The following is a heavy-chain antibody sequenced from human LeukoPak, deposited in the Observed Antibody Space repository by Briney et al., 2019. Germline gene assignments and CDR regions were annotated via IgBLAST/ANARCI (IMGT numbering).Heavy chain of an antibody. CDR2: INGDGSNS. Sequence: GGXXRLSCVASGFTFTTYWMHWVRQAPGKGLVGVSRINGDGSNSNYEDSVKGRFTISRDNARNTLYLQMNGLRAEDTALYYCARTSPTSHFDFWGQGTLVTVSS. V-gene: IGHV3-74*01. D-gene: IGHD3-16*01. J-gene: IGHJ4*02. CDR1: GFTFTTYW. CDR3: ARTSPTSHFDF.